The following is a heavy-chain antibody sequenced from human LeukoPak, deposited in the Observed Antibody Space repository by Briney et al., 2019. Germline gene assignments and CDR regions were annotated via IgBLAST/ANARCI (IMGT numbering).Heavy chain of an antibody. J-gene: IGHJ3*02. CDR2: IKQDGREK. V-gene: IGHV3-7*01. D-gene: IGHD4-17*01. CDR3: AREYQLLKTTVTTTDAFDI. Sequence: GGSLRLSCAASGFTFSSYWMSWVRQAPGKGLEWVANIKQDGREKYYVDSVKGRFTISRDNAKNSLYLQMNSLRAEDTAVYYCAREYQLLKTTVTTTDAFDIWGQGTMVTVSS. CDR1: GFTFSSYW.